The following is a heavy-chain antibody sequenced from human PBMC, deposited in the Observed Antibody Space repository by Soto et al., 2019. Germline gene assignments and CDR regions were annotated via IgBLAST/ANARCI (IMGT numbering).Heavy chain of an antibody. J-gene: IGHJ6*02. CDR1: GYTFTSYA. D-gene: IGHD2-21*01. CDR3: ARAGSIYLSPGYYYGMDV. CDR2: LNAGNGNT. V-gene: IGHV1-3*01. Sequence: QVQLVQSGAEVKKPGASVKVSCKASGYTFTSYAMHWVRQAPGQRLEWMGWLNAGNGNTKYSQKFQGRVTITRDTSASTVYMALSSLRSEDTAVYYCARAGSIYLSPGYYYGMDVWGQGTTVTVSS.